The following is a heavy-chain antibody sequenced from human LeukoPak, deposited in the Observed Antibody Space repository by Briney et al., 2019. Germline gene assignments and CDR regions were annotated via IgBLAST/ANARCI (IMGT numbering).Heavy chain of an antibody. Sequence: SETLSLTCTVSSGSFSSSSYFCGWIRQPPGMGREWIATINYSGTTYYNPSLNSRVTTSVDTSRNQFSLKLNSVTAADTAVYYCARLRGGVQLWGDWGQGALVTVSS. CDR3: ARLRGGVQLWGD. CDR2: INYSGTT. D-gene: IGHD1-1*01. V-gene: IGHV4-39*01. J-gene: IGHJ4*01. CDR1: SGSFSSSSYF.